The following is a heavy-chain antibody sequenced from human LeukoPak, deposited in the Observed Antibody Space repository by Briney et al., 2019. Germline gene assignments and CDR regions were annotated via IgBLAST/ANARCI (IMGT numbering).Heavy chain of an antibody. CDR1: GYSISSGHY. CDR3: ARDSTVQLWSSYWYFDL. J-gene: IGHJ2*01. V-gene: IGHV4-38-2*02. CDR2: IYHSGST. D-gene: IGHD5-18*01. Sequence: SETLSLTCAVSGYSISSGHYWGWIRQPPGKGLEWIGHIYHSGSTYYNPSLKSRVTISVDTSKNQFSLKLSSMTAADTAVYYCARDSTVQLWSSYWYFDLWGRGTLVTVSS.